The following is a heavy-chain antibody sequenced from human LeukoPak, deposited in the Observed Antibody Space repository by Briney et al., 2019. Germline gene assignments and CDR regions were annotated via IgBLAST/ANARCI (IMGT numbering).Heavy chain of an antibody. D-gene: IGHD3-10*01. CDR2: IYYSGST. V-gene: IGHV4-59*01. Sequence: TSETLSLTCTVSGGSISSYYWSWIRQPPGKGLEWIGYIYYSGSTNYNPSLKSRVTISVDTSKNQFSLKLSSVTAADTAVYYCARVYYYGSGSYLYYFDYWGQGTLVTVSS. J-gene: IGHJ4*02. CDR1: GGSISSYY. CDR3: ARVYYYGSGSYLYYFDY.